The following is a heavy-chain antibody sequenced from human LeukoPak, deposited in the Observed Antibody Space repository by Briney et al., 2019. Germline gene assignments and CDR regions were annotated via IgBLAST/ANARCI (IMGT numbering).Heavy chain of an antibody. V-gene: IGHV1-18*01. J-gene: IGHJ6*02. CDR3: AREGVGYYGMDV. CDR1: GYTFTSYG. CDR2: ISTYNGDT. D-gene: IGHD3-10*01. Sequence: ASVKVSCTASGYTFTSYGISWVRQAPGQGLEWMGWISTYNGDTNYAQKLQGRVTMTTDTSTNTAYMELRSLRSDDTAVYYCAREGVGYYGMDVWGQGTTVTVSS.